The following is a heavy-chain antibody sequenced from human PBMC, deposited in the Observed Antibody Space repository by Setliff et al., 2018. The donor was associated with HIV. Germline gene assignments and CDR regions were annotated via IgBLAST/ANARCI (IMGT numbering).Heavy chain of an antibody. CDR1: GYTFTTYG. CDR3: ARLGSGWSDSYYYAMDI. V-gene: IGHV1-18*01. J-gene: IGHJ6*02. D-gene: IGHD6-19*01. Sequence: ASVKVSCKPSGYTFTTYGLSWVRQAPGQGLEWMGWISTYSDERSYAQNLQGRVTMTVDTATSRVYMELRSLRSDDTAVYFCARLGSGWSDSYYYAMDIWGQGTTVTVSS. CDR2: ISTYSDER.